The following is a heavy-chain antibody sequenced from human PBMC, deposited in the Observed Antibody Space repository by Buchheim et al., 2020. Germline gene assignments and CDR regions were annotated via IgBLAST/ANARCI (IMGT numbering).Heavy chain of an antibody. J-gene: IGHJ4*02. D-gene: IGHD3-3*01. CDR3: AKDLYDFWSGYCGCDY. CDR1: GFTFSSYG. CDR2: ISYDGSNK. Sequence: QVQLVESGGGVVQPGRSLRLSCAASGFTFSSYGMHWVRQAPGKGLEWVAVISYDGSNKYYADSVKGRFTISRDNSKKTLYLQMNSLRAEDTAVYYCAKDLYDFWSGYCGCDYWGQGTL. V-gene: IGHV3-30*18.